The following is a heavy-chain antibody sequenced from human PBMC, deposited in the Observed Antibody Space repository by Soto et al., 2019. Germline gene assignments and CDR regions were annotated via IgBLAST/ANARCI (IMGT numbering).Heavy chain of an antibody. D-gene: IGHD3-16*02. CDR3: AAAPREDYDYIWGSYRTNGFDY. V-gene: IGHV1-58*02. CDR1: GFTFTSSA. Sequence: SVKVSCKASGFTFTSSAMQWVRQARGQRLEWIGWIVVGSGNTNYAQKFQERVTITRDMSTSTAYMELSSLRSEDTAVYYCAAAPREDYDYIWGSYRTNGFDYWGQGTLVTVSS. J-gene: IGHJ4*02. CDR2: IVVGSGNT.